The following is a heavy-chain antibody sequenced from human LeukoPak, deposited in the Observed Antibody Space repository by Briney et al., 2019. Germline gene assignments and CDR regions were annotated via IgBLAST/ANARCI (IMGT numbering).Heavy chain of an antibody. CDR3: AEPLFGASGLPHYYYGMDV. CDR1: GFTFSSYG. J-gene: IGHJ6*02. CDR2: ISYDGSNK. Sequence: PGGSLRLSCAASGFTFSSYGMHWVRQAPGKGLEWVAVISYDGSNKYYADSVKGRFTISRDNSKNTLYLQMNSLRAEDTAVYYCAEPLFGASGLPHYYYGMDVWGQGTTVTVSS. V-gene: IGHV3-30*03. D-gene: IGHD2-15*01.